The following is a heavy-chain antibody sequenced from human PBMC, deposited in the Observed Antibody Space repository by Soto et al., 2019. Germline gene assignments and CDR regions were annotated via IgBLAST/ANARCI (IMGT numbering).Heavy chain of an antibody. CDR1: GSSISSSDYY. D-gene: IGHD3-10*01. CDR3: ARVLYYGSGRDFDP. CDR2: IYYSGST. Sequence: SETLSLTCTVSGSSISSSDYYWSWIRQPPGKGLEWIGYIYYSGSTYYNPALKSRGTISVDTSKNQFSLKLSSVTAADTAVYYCARVLYYGSGRDFDPWGQGTLVTVSS. J-gene: IGHJ5*02. V-gene: IGHV4-30-4*01.